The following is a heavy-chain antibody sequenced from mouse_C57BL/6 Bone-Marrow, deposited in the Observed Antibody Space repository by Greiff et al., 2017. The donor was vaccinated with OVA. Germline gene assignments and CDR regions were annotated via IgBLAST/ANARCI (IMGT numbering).Heavy chain of an antibody. D-gene: IGHD2-4*01. Sequence: QVQLQQPGAELVMPGASVKLSCKASGYTFTSYWMHWVKQRPGQGLEWIGEIDPSDSYTNYTQKFKGKSTLTVDKSSSTAYMQLSSLTSKDSSVYYCARDYYDYDGFAYWGQGTLVTVSA. J-gene: IGHJ3*01. CDR1: GYTFTSYW. CDR2: IDPSDSYT. CDR3: ARDYYDYDGFAY. V-gene: IGHV1-69*01.